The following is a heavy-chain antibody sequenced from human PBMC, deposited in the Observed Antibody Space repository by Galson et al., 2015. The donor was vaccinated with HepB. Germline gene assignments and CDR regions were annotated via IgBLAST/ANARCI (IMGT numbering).Heavy chain of an antibody. J-gene: IGHJ3*02. CDR2: IRSSGSTI. D-gene: IGHD2-15*01. CDR1: GFTFSSYE. V-gene: IGHV3-48*03. Sequence: SLRLSCAASGFTFSSYEMNWVRQAPGKGLEWVSYIRSSGSTIYYADSVKGRFTISRDNSKNTLYLQMNSLRAEDTAVYYCASERYEDIVVEAAPAAFEISGPETLLTPSS. CDR3: ASERYEDIVVEAAPAAFEI.